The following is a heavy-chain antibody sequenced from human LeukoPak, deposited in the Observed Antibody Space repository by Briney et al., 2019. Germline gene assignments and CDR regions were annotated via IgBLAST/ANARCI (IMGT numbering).Heavy chain of an antibody. CDR2: INAGNGNT. V-gene: IGHV1-3*01. D-gene: IGHD5-12*01. J-gene: IGHJ4*02. CDR1: GYTFTSYA. Sequence: GASVKVSSKASGYTFTSYAMHWVRQAPGQRLEWMGWINAGNGNTKYSQKFQGRVTITRDTSASTAYMELSSLRSEDTAVYYCARGSISGVATIELDFDYWGQGTLVTVSS. CDR3: ARGSISGVATIELDFDY.